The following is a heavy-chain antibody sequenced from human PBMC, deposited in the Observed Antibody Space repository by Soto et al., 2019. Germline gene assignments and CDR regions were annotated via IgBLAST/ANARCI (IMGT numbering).Heavy chain of an antibody. Sequence: SETLSLTCAVSGYSISSAYYWGWIRQPPGKGLEWIGTISPSGSTHYKPSLRSRVTISMDTSKNQFSLRLTSVTAADTAVYYCARGSATPVDYWGQGTLVTVS. CDR3: ARGSATPVDY. V-gene: IGHV4-38-2*01. CDR1: GYSISSAYY. D-gene: IGHD2-15*01. J-gene: IGHJ4*02. CDR2: ISPSGST.